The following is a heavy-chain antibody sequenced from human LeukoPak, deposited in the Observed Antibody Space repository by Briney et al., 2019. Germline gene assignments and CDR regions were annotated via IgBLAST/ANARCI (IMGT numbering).Heavy chain of an antibody. CDR2: IYHSGST. CDR3: ARIPREYSSSWAQVDY. Sequence: ASQTLSLTCTVSGGSISSGGYYWSWIRQPPGKGLEWIGYIYHSGSTYYNPSLKSRVTISVDRSKNQFSLKLSSVTAADTAVYYCARIPREYSSSWAQVDYWGQGTLVTVSS. V-gene: IGHV4-30-2*01. CDR1: GGSISSGGYY. J-gene: IGHJ4*02. D-gene: IGHD6-6*01.